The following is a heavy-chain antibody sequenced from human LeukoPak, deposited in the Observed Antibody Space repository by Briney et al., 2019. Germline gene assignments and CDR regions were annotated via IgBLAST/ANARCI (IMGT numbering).Heavy chain of an antibody. CDR2: ISSGGGST. V-gene: IGHV3-23*01. D-gene: IGHD6-13*01. Sequence: GGSLRLSCAASGFTFSSYAMTWVRQAPGKGLEWVSAISSGGGSTYYADSVKGRFTISRDNSKNTLYLRMNSLRAEDTAVYSCAKDLKYSSSPLDYWGQGTLVTVSS. CDR3: AKDLKYSSSPLDY. J-gene: IGHJ4*02. CDR1: GFTFSSYA.